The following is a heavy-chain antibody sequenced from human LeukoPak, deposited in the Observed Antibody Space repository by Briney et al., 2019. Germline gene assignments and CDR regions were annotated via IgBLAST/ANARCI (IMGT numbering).Heavy chain of an antibody. CDR3: ARPYDTRGYFPDY. J-gene: IGHJ4*02. CDR1: GFTFNSYA. V-gene: IGHV3-21*01. D-gene: IGHD3-22*01. Sequence: GGSLRLSCAASGFTFNSYAMNWVRQAPGKGLGWVSSISRGSDHIFYADSMKGRFTISRDNAKNSLYLQMNSLGAEDTAVYYCARPYDTRGYFPDYWGQGTLVTVSS. CDR2: ISRGSDHI.